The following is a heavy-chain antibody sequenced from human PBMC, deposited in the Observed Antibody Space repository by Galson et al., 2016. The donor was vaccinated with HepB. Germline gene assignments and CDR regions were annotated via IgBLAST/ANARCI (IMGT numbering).Heavy chain of an antibody. CDR3: ARGPLRSLDL. CDR2: FYAGGTP. Sequence: SLRLSCAASGFTVSSHYMSWVRQAPGEGLEWVSVFYAGGTPYYADSVKGRFTISRDTSKNTLYLQMNSLRAEDTAVYYCARGPLRSLDLWGRGTLVIVSS. J-gene: IGHJ2*01. D-gene: IGHD4-17*01. CDR1: GFTVSSHY. V-gene: IGHV3-53*01.